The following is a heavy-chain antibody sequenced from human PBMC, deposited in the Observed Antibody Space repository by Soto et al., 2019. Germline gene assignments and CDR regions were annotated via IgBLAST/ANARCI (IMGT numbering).Heavy chain of an antibody. CDR1: GFTFTDYW. Sequence: GGSLRLSCATSGFTFTDYWMPWVRQAPGKGLVWVSRINGNGRATDYADSVKGRFIISRDNAKNTLHLQMNSLRVEDTAVYYCARDTSGSGSYYPHHWGEGT. D-gene: IGHD3-10*01. V-gene: IGHV3-74*01. CDR3: ARDTSGSGSYYPHH. J-gene: IGHJ5*02. CDR2: INGNGRAT.